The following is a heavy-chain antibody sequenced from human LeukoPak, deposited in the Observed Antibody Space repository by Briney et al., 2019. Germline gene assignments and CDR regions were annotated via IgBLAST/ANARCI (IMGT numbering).Heavy chain of an antibody. Sequence: SETLSLTCAVYGGSFSGYYWSWIRQPPGKGLEWIGEINHSGSTNYNPSLKSRVTISVDTSKNQFSLKLSSVTAADTAVYYCARGGFRVAVVPANWFDPGGQGPLVTVSS. CDR3: ARGGFRVAVVPANWFDP. CDR2: INHSGST. J-gene: IGHJ5*02. CDR1: GGSFSGYY. V-gene: IGHV4-34*01. D-gene: IGHD2-2*01.